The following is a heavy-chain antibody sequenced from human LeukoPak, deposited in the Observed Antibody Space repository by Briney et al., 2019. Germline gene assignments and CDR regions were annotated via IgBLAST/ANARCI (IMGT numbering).Heavy chain of an antibody. Sequence: ASVKVSCKASGYTFTTYGINWLRQAPGQGLAWMGWISTYNSNTHYAQKLQGRVTMTTDASTSTAYMELRSLRSDDTAVYYCARDKPFGGSGSHFDYWGQGNLVTVSS. CDR3: ARDKPFGGSGSHFDY. CDR2: ISTYNSNT. J-gene: IGHJ4*02. CDR1: GYTFTTYG. D-gene: IGHD3-10*01. V-gene: IGHV1-18*01.